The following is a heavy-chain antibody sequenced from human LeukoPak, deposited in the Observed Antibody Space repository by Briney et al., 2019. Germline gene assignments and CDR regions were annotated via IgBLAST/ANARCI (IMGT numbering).Heavy chain of an antibody. CDR3: TTLFCGGSCYLHF. V-gene: IGHV3-15*01. CDR1: GFSFYSAW. J-gene: IGHJ4*02. D-gene: IGHD2-15*01. CDR2: IKSKIDGGTT. Sequence: KPGGSLRLSCATSGFSFYSAWLSWVRQAPGKGLEYVGRIKSKIDGGTTDFVAPVKGRFTISRDDLQNTLYLQMNSLKVEDTGVYFCTTLFCGGSCYLHFRGQGTLVTVSS.